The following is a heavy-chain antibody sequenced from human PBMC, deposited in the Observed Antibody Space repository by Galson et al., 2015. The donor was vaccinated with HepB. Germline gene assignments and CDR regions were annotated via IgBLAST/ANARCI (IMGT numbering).Heavy chain of an antibody. Sequence: SVRVSCKASGYSFSNYGLSWIRQAPGPGLEWMGWFGGYDGSTNYAQRFQGRVNMTADASTGTAYLELKNLRSDDTAVYYCASDSRQELRLNNYFSYGMDVWGQGSAVIVSS. V-gene: IGHV1-18*01. CDR1: GYSFSNYG. CDR2: FGGYDGST. CDR3: ASDSRQELRLNNYFSYGMDV. D-gene: IGHD2-21*01. J-gene: IGHJ6*02.